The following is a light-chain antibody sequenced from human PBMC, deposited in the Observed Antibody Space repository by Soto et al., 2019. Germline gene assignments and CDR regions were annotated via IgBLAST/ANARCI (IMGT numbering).Light chain of an antibody. CDR1: QSVFSS. Sequence: EIVMTQSPATLFVSPGERATLSCRASQSVFSSLAWYQQKPGQAPRLLIYGAATRATGIPARFSGSGSGTEFTLTISSLQSEDFAVYYCQQYKNWRTFGQGTKVDIK. V-gene: IGKV3-15*01. CDR2: GAA. J-gene: IGKJ1*01. CDR3: QQYKNWRT.